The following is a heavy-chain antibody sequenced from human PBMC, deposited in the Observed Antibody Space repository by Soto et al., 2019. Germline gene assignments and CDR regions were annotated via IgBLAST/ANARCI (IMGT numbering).Heavy chain of an antibody. CDR1: GFPFSSYS. J-gene: IGHJ4*02. D-gene: IGHD5-12*01. CDR3: ARDLSGYDSHYYFDY. Sequence: GGSLRLSCAASGFPFSSYSMNWVRQAPGKGLEWVSSISSSSSYIYYADSVKGRFTISRDNAKNSLYLQMNSLRAEDTAVYYCARDLSGYDSHYYFDYWGQGTLVTVSS. CDR2: ISSSSSYI. V-gene: IGHV3-21*01.